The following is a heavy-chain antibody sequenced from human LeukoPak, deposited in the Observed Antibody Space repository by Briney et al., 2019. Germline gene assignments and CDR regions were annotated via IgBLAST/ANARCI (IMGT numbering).Heavy chain of an antibody. CDR3: AKDAGY. J-gene: IGHJ4*02. CDR2: ISRNSGSI. CDR1: GFTFDDYA. V-gene: IGHV3-9*01. Sequence: GRSLRLSCAASGFTFDDYAMHWVRQAPGKGLEWVSGISRNSGSIGYADSVKGRFTISRDNAKNSLYLQMNSLRAEDTALCYCAKDAGYWGQGTLVTVSS.